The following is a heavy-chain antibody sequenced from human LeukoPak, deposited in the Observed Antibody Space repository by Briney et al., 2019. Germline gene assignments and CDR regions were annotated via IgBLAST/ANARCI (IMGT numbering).Heavy chain of an antibody. CDR1: GFTFSDHD. CDR2: TKNKAYDYTT. V-gene: IGHV3-72*01. Sequence: PGGSLRLSCAASGFTFSDHDMDWVRRAPGKGLEWIGRTKNKAYDYTTHYAASVKGRFTISRDDSENSLYLQMSSLKVEDTAVYFCARHSVHWNYANDYWGQGTLVTVSS. CDR3: ARHSVHWNYANDY. D-gene: IGHD1-7*01. J-gene: IGHJ4*02.